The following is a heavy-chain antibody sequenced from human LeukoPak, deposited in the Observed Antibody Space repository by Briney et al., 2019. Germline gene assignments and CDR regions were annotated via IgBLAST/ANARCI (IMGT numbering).Heavy chain of an antibody. Sequence: ASVKVSCKASGYTFTSYGISWVRQAPGQGPEWMGWISAYNGNTNYAQKLQGRVTMTTDTSTSTAYMELRSLRSDDTAVYYCARDRGYYDSSGYWWFDPWGQGTLVTVSS. D-gene: IGHD3-22*01. CDR3: ARDRGYYDSSGYWWFDP. CDR2: ISAYNGNT. CDR1: GYTFTSYG. J-gene: IGHJ5*02. V-gene: IGHV1-18*01.